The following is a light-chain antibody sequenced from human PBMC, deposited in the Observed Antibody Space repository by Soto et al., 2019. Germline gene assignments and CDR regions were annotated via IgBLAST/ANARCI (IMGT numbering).Light chain of an antibody. CDR3: LLTYSGARV. CDR1: TGAVTTDHF. Sequence: QAVVTQEPSLTVSPGGPVTLTCGSSTGAVTTDHFPYWFQQKPGQAPRTLIYDTNNKYSWTPARFSGSLLGDKAALTLSGAQPEDEADYYCLLTYSGARVFGGGTKVTVL. CDR2: DTN. V-gene: IGLV7-46*01. J-gene: IGLJ3*02.